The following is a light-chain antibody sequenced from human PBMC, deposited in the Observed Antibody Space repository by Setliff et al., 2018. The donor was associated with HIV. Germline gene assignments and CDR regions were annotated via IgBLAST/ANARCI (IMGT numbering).Light chain of an antibody. Sequence: QAVVTQEPSLTVSPGGTVTLTCASDSGAVTSGHFPYWFQQKPGQAPRTLIYGAGTKLSSTPARFSGSLLGGKAALTLSGAQPEDEADYYCLLFYSGVRVFGGGTKVTVL. CDR3: LLFYSGVRV. CDR1: SGAVTSGHF. J-gene: IGLJ2*01. V-gene: IGLV7-46*01. CDR2: GAG.